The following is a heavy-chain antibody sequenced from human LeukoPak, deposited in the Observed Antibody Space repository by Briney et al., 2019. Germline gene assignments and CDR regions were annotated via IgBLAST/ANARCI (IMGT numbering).Heavy chain of an antibody. CDR1: GFTFSSYA. V-gene: IGHV3-64*01. D-gene: IGHD2-15*01. CDR3: ARWVVHKAFDY. CDR2: ISSNGGST. Sequence: GGSLRLSCAASGFTFSSYAMHWVRQAPGKGLEYVSAISSNGGSTYYANSVKGRFTISRDNSKNTLYLQMGSLRAEDMAVYYCARWVVHKAFDYWGQGTLVTVSS. J-gene: IGHJ4*02.